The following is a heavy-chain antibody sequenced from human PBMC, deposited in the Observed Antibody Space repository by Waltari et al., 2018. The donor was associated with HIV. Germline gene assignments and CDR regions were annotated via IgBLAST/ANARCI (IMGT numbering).Heavy chain of an antibody. CDR3: TRHRGAILLSSGRDGLDV. J-gene: IGHJ6*02. V-gene: IGHV3-11*01. Sequence: QVQLVESGGGLVKPGGSLRLPCAASGFSLSDYYMSWIRQAPGKGLEWVSSISPRGGSIDYAESVRGRFTISRDNAEDSLHLQMHSLRAEDTAVYYCTRHRGAILLSSGRDGLDVWGQGTTVTVSS. CDR1: GFSLSDYY. D-gene: IGHD3-10*01. CDR2: ISPRGGSI.